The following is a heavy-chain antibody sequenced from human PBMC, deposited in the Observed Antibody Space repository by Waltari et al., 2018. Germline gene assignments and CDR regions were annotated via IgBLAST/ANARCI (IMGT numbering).Heavy chain of an antibody. CDR3: GNIGAFDI. J-gene: IGHJ3*02. CDR1: GFTVSNNY. Sequence: EVQLVESGGGLIQPGGSLRISCAASGFTVSNNYITWVRQAPGKGLEWVSVNYSGGGTYYADSVRGRFTISRDKVKNTVYLQMNSLRAEDTAVYYCGNIGAFDIWGQGTMVTVSS. D-gene: IGHD5-12*01. V-gene: IGHV3-53*01. CDR2: NYSGGGT.